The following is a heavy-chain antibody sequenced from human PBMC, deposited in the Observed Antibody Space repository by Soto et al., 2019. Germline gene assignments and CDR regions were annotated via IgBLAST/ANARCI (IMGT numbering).Heavy chain of an antibody. V-gene: IGHV3-33*01. CDR2: IWHDGSNK. CDR3: ARDSSSWYSGGAFDI. D-gene: IGHD6-13*01. CDR1: GFTFSSYG. J-gene: IGHJ3*02. Sequence: GGSLRLSCAASGFTFSSYGMHWVRQAPGKGLEWVAVIWHDGSNKYYADSVKGRFTISRDNSKNTLYLQMNSLRAEDTAVYYCARDSSSWYSGGAFDIWGQGTMVTVSS.